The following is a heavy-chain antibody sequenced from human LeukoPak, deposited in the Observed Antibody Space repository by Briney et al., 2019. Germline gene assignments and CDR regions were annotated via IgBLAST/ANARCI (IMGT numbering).Heavy chain of an antibody. CDR2: SSSSGSTI. Sequence: GGSLRLSCAASGFTLSDYYMSWFRQAPGKGLEWVSYSSSSGSTIYYADSVKGRFAISRDNAKNSLYLQMNSLRAEDTAVYYCARRRDFIDSWGQGTLVTVSS. CDR3: ARRRDFIDS. CDR1: GFTLSDYY. V-gene: IGHV3-11*01. J-gene: IGHJ4*02. D-gene: IGHD3/OR15-3a*01.